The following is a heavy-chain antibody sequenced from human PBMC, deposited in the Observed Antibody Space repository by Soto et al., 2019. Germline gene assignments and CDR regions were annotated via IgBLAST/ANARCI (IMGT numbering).Heavy chain of an antibody. CDR2: IIPIFGTA. D-gene: IGHD2-15*01. CDR1: GGTFSSYA. CDR3: ARGCSGASCYHVGFYGMDV. Sequence: QVHLVQSGAEVKKPVSSVKVSCKASGGTFSSYAISWVRQAPGQGLEWMGGIIPIFGTANYAQKFQGRVTITADASTSTDYMALSSMRSEDTAVYYCARGCSGASCYHVGFYGMDVWGQGTTVTVSS. J-gene: IGHJ6*02. V-gene: IGHV1-69*01.